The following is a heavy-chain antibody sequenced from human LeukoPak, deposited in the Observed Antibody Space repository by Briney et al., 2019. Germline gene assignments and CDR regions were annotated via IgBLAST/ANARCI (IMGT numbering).Heavy chain of an antibody. D-gene: IGHD6-19*01. V-gene: IGHV5-51*01. CDR2: IYPGDSDT. CDR1: GYSFTIYW. CDR3: ASLSYSSGWSPIDY. Sequence: GESLKISCKGSGYSFTIYWIGWVRQMPGKGLEWMGIIYPGDSDTSYSPPFQGQISISADRSINTAYLQWSSLKASDTAIYYCASLSYSSGWSPIDYWGQGTLVTVSS. J-gene: IGHJ4*02.